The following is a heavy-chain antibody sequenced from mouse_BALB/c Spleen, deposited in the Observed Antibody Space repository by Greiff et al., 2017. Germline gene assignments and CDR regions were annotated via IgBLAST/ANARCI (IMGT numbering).Heavy chain of an antibody. CDR2: ISNGGGST. J-gene: IGHJ2*01. V-gene: IGHV5-12-2*01. CDR1: GFTFSSYT. CDR3: ARQGYGSSPFDD. D-gene: IGHD1-1*01. Sequence: EVKLVESGGGLVQPGGSLKLSCAASGFTFSSYTMSWVRQTPEKRLEWVAYISNGGGSTYYPDTVKGRFTISRDNAKNTLYLQMSSLKSEDTAMYYCARQGYGSSPFDDWGQGTTLTVSS.